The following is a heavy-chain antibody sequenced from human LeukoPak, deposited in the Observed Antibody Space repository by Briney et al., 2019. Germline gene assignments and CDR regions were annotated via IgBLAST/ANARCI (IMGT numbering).Heavy chain of an antibody. J-gene: IGHJ2*01. CDR1: GGSFSGYY. V-gene: IGHV4-34*01. CDR2: INHSGST. CDR3: ARVSSSWYFGFWYFDL. D-gene: IGHD6-13*01. Sequence: SETLSLTCAVYGGSFSGYYWSWIRQPPGKGLEWIGEINHSGSTNYNPSLKSRVTISVDTSKNQFSLKLSSVTAADTAVYYCARVSSSWYFGFWYFDLWGRGTLVTVSS.